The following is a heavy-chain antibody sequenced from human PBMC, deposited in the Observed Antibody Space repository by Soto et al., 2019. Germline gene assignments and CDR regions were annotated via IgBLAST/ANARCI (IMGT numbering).Heavy chain of an antibody. Sequence: SETLSLTCAVSSGSISSSNWWSWVRQPPGKGLEWIGEIYHSGSTNYNPSPKSRVTISVDKSKNTMYLEMNSLRAEGTAVYYCVRRVIPGNTRGGFGPWGQGTLVTVSS. J-gene: IGHJ5*02. CDR2: IYHSGST. CDR3: VRRVIPGNTRGGFGP. CDR1: SGSISSSNW. D-gene: IGHD2-21*01. V-gene: IGHV4-4*02.